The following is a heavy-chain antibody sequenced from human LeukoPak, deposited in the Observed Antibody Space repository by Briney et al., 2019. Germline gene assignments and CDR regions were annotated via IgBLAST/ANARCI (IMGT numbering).Heavy chain of an antibody. Sequence: SETLSLTCTVSGGSISSYYWSWIRQPPGKGLGWIGYIYYSGSTNYNPSLKSRVTISVDTSKNQFSLKLSPVAAADTAVYYCARGDYDILTGYYPPDYWGQGTLVTVSS. V-gene: IGHV4-59*01. D-gene: IGHD3-9*01. CDR1: GGSISSYY. J-gene: IGHJ4*02. CDR2: IYYSGST. CDR3: ARGDYDILTGYYPPDY.